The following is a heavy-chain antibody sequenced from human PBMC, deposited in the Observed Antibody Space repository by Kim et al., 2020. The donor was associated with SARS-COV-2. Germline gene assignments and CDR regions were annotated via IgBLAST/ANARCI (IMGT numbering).Heavy chain of an antibody. CDR3: ARDRPHTRIPAFGFG. D-gene: IGHD3-10*01. J-gene: IGHJ4*02. Sequence: DSVKGRFTISRDNAKNSLYLQMNSLRAEDTAVYYCARDRPHTRIPAFGFGWGQGTLVTVSS. V-gene: IGHV3-21*01.